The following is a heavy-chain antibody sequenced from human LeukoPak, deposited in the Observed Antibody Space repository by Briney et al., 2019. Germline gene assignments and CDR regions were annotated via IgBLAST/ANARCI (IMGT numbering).Heavy chain of an antibody. D-gene: IGHD3-9*01. CDR3: ARADILTGYYMSGMDV. CDR2: IYYSGST. Sequence: PSETLSLTCTVSGGSISSYYWSWIRQPPGKGLEWIGYIYYSGSTNYNPSLKSRVTISVDTSKNQFSLKLSSVTAADRAVYYCARADILTGYYMSGMDVWGQGTTVTVSS. CDR1: GGSISSYY. J-gene: IGHJ6*02. V-gene: IGHV4-59*01.